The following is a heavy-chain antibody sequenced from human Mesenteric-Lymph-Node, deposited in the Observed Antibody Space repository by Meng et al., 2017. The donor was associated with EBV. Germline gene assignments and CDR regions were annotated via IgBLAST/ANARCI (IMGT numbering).Heavy chain of an antibody. Sequence: QITLKESGPTLVKPKQTLMLTCTFSGFSLSTYAVGVGWIRQPPGKALEGLALIYWDDDERYSPSLKSRLTITKDTSINQVVLTMTNMDPVDTATYYCVHGRGGGNSAIFDHGDHGTLVTVSS. D-gene: IGHD4-23*01. CDR1: GFSLSTYAVG. CDR3: VHGRGGGNSAIFDH. J-gene: IGHJ4*01. V-gene: IGHV2-5*02. CDR2: IYWDDDE.